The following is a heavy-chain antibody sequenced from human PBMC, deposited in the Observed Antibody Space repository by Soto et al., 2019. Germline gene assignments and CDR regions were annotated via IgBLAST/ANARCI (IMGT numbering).Heavy chain of an antibody. CDR1: GFTFSSYG. D-gene: IGHD2-15*01. Sequence: QVQLVESGGGVVQPGRSLRLSCAASGFTFSSYGMHWVRQAPGKGLEWVAVIWYDGSNKYYADSVKGRFTISRDNSKNTLYLQMNSLRAEDTAVYYCAREGYCSGGSCYVWYFDLWGRGTLVTVAS. CDR2: IWYDGSNK. CDR3: AREGYCSGGSCYVWYFDL. J-gene: IGHJ2*01. V-gene: IGHV3-33*01.